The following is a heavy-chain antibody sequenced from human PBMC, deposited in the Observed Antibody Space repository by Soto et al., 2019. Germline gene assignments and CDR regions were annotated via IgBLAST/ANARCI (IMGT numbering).Heavy chain of an antibody. CDR1: GYTLTELS. Sequence: ASVKVSCKVSGYTLTELSMHWVRQAPGKGLEWMGGFDPEDGETIYAQKFQGRVTMTEDTSTDTAYMELSSLGSEDTAVYYCATDNYDILTGYYRDAFDIWGQGTMVTVSS. V-gene: IGHV1-24*01. D-gene: IGHD3-9*01. CDR3: ATDNYDILTGYYRDAFDI. J-gene: IGHJ3*02. CDR2: FDPEDGET.